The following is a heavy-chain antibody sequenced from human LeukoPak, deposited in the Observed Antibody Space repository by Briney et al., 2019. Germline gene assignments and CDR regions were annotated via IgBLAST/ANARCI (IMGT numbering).Heavy chain of an antibody. J-gene: IGHJ3*02. V-gene: IGHV4-39*01. Sequence: SETLSLTCTVSGGSISSSSYYWGWIRQPPGKGLEWIGSIYYSGSTYYNPSLKSRVTISVDTSKNQFSLKLSSVTAADTAAYYCARHSPGGAFDIWGQGTMVTVSS. D-gene: IGHD3-10*01. CDR3: ARHSPGGAFDI. CDR2: IYYSGST. CDR1: GGSISSSSYY.